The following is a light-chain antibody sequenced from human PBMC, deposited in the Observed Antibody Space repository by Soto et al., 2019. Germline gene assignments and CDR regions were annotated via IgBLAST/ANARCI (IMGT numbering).Light chain of an antibody. Sequence: EIVMTQSPATLSVSPGERATLSCRASQSVSSNLAWYQQKPGQAPRLLIYGASTRDTSIPARFSGRGSGTEFTLTINSLQSEDFAVYYCQQYSNWPRTFGQGTKVDIK. J-gene: IGKJ1*01. CDR1: QSVSSN. CDR2: GAS. CDR3: QQYSNWPRT. V-gene: IGKV3-15*01.